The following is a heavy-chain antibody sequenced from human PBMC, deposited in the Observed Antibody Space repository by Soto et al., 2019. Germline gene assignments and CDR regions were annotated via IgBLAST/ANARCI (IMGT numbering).Heavy chain of an antibody. V-gene: IGHV3-30-3*01. CDR2: ISYDGSNK. D-gene: IGHD5-18*01. Sequence: QVQLVESGGGVIQPGRSLRLSCAASGFTFSSYAMHWVRQAPGKGLEWMAVISYDGSNKYYADSVKGRFIISRDNSKNTLYLQMNSLRAEDTAVYYCARNVDTAMAKGYFDYWGQGTLVTVSS. CDR1: GFTFSSYA. J-gene: IGHJ4*02. CDR3: ARNVDTAMAKGYFDY.